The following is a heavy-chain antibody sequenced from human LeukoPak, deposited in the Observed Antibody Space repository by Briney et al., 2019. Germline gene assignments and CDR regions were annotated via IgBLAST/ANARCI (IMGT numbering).Heavy chain of an antibody. Sequence: GESLKISCKGSGYSLTSYWIGWVRQMPGKGLEWMGIIYPGDSETRYSPSFQGQVTISADKSISIAYLQWSSLKASDTAMYYCARQGYDILTGPLDYWGKGTLVTVSS. D-gene: IGHD3-9*01. CDR1: GYSLTSYW. CDR3: ARQGYDILTGPLDY. CDR2: IYPGDSET. V-gene: IGHV5-51*01. J-gene: IGHJ4*02.